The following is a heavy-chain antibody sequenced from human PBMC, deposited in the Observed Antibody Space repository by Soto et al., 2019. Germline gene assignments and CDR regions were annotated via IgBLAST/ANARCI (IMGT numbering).Heavy chain of an antibody. CDR2: IYYSGST. Sequence: SETLSLTCAGPGGSISSGGYSWSWIRQPPGKGLEWIGYIYYSGSTNYNPSLKSRVTISVDTSKNQFSLKLSSVTAADTAVYYCARRYGYSFDYWGQGTLVTVSS. V-gene: IGHV4-61*08. CDR3: ARRYGYSFDY. D-gene: IGHD1-1*01. J-gene: IGHJ4*02. CDR1: GGSISSGGYS.